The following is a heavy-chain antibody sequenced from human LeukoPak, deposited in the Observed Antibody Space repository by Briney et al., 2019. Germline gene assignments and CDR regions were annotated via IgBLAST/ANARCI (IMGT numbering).Heavy chain of an antibody. CDR2: ISAYNGNT. V-gene: IGHV1-18*01. D-gene: IGHD6-13*01. CDR1: GYNFISYG. CDR3: ARGRYGSSPPDY. Sequence: ASVKVSCKASGYNFISYGVSWVRQAPGQGLEWMGWISAYNGNTNFAQKVQGRVTMTTDTSTNTAYMELRSLRSDDTAVYYCARGRYGSSPPDYWGQGTLVTVSS. J-gene: IGHJ4*02.